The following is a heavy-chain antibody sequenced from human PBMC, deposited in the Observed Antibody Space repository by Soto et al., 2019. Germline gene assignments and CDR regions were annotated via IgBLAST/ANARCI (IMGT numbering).Heavy chain of an antibody. D-gene: IGHD1-26*01. CDR3: ARDRDSGSYYGAFDI. CDR2: ISYDGSNK. V-gene: IGHV3-30-3*01. CDR1: GFTFSSYA. J-gene: IGHJ3*02. Sequence: GGSLRLSCAASGFTFSSYAMHWVRQAPGKGLEWVAVISYDGSNKYYADSVKGRFTISRDNSKNTLYLQMNSLRAEDTAVYYCARDRDSGSYYGAFDIWGQGTMVTVS.